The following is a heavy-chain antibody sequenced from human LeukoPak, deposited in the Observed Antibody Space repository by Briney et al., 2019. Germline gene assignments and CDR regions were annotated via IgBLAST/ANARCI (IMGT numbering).Heavy chain of an antibody. D-gene: IGHD3-10*01. Sequence: ASVKVSCKASGYTFTSYAMNWVRQAPGQGLEWMGWINTNTGNPTYAQGFTGRFVFSLDTSVSTAYLQISSLKAEDTAVYYCARGAGVRDYYYYGMDVWGQGTTVTVSS. CDR1: GYTFTSYA. CDR3: ARGAGVRDYYYYGMDV. CDR2: INTNTGNP. J-gene: IGHJ6*02. V-gene: IGHV7-4-1*02.